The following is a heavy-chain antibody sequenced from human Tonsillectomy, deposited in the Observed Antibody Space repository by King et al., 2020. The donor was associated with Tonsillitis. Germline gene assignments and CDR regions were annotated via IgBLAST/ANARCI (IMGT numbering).Heavy chain of an antibody. Sequence: VQLVESGGGLVQPGRSLRLSCTASGFIFVDYAISWFRQAPGKGLEWVGFIRSTAFGGTTEDAASVRGRFFISRDDSRSIAYLQMNSLKSEDTGVYFCTRGSGDYDTYYYSGLDVWGQGTTVTVSS. D-gene: IGHD4-17*01. CDR2: IRSTAFGGTT. V-gene: IGHV3-49*03. CDR3: TRGSGDYDTYYYSGLDV. CDR1: GFIFVDYA. J-gene: IGHJ6*02.